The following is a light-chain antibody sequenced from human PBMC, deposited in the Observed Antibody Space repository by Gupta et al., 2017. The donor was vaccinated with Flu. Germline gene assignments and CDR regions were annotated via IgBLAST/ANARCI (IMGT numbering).Light chain of an antibody. CDR2: LGS. V-gene: IGKV2-28*01. Sequence: VTPGEPASISCRSSQSLLHSNGYNYLDWYLQKPGQSPQLLIYLGSNRASGVPDRFSGSGSGTDFTLKISRVEAEDVGVYYCSRALQTPFTFGPGTKVDIK. CDR3: SRALQTPFT. J-gene: IGKJ3*01. CDR1: QSLLHSNGYNY.